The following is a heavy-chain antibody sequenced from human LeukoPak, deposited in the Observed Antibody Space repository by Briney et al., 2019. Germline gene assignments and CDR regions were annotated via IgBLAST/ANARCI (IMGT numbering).Heavy chain of an antibody. D-gene: IGHD5-18*01. CDR1: GFTFGDYG. Sequence: GGSLRLSCAASGFTFGDYGMHWVRQAPGKGLEWVAVISDDGSNKYYADSVKGRFTISRDNSKNTLYLQMNSLRTEDTAVYYCARDQRIGGYSYGLTGNFDYWGQGTLVTVSS. CDR3: ARDQRIGGYSYGLTGNFDY. V-gene: IGHV3-30*03. CDR2: ISDDGSNK. J-gene: IGHJ4*02.